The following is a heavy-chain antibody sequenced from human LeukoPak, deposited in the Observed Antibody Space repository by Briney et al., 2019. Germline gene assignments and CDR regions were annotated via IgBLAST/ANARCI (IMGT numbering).Heavy chain of an antibody. V-gene: IGHV4-30-2*01. CDR1: GGSISSGGYY. Sequence: SETLSLTCTVSGGSISSGGYYWSWIRQPPGKGLEWIGYIYHSGSTYYNPSLKSRVTISVDRSKNQFSLKLSSVTAADTAVYYCARNYYDSSSYGAFDYWGQGTLVTVSS. CDR2: IYHSGST. J-gene: IGHJ4*02. D-gene: IGHD3-22*01. CDR3: ARNYYDSSSYGAFDY.